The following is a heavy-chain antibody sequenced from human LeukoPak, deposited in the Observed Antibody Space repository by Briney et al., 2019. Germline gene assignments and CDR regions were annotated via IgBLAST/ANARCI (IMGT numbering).Heavy chain of an antibody. CDR2: IYSGGST. CDR1: GFTVSNNY. V-gene: IGHV3-53*01. D-gene: IGHD3-16*01. Sequence: GGSLRLSCAASGFTVSNNYMSWVRQAPGKGLEWVSVIYSGGSTYYADSVKGRFTISRDNSKNTLYLQMNSLRAVDTAVYYCARIYVWGSYSPYYFDYWGQGTLVTVSS. J-gene: IGHJ4*02. CDR3: ARIYVWGSYSPYYFDY.